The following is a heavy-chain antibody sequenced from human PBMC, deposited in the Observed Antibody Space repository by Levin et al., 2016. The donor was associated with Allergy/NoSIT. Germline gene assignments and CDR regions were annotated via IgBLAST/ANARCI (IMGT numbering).Heavy chain of an antibody. CDR1: GFTFSSYW. J-gene: IGHJ4*02. Sequence: GESLKISCAASGFTFSSYWMSWVRQAPGKGLEWVANIKQDGSEKYYVDSVKGRFTISRDNAKNSLYLQMNSLRAEDTAVYYCARVSPQPPISFDYWGQGTLVTVSS. CDR3: ARVSPQPPISFDY. V-gene: IGHV3-7*01. CDR2: IKQDGSEK. D-gene: IGHD5-12*01.